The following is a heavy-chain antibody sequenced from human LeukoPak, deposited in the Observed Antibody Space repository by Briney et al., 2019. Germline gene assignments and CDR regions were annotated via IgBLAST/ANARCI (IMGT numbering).Heavy chain of an antibody. CDR1: GGSVSSGGYF. V-gene: IGHV4-31*03. CDR2: IYSSGST. J-gene: IGHJ4*02. CDR3: ATGPTYSSVDY. D-gene: IGHD6-19*01. Sequence: SQTLSLTCTVSGGSVSSGGYFWRWIRQHPGKGLEWIGYIYSSGSTYYNPSLKSRLTISVDTSKNQFSLKVSSVTAADTAVYYCATGPTYSSVDYWGQGTLVTVSS.